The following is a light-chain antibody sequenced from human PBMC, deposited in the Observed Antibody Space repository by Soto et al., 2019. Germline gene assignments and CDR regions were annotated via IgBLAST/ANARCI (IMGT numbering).Light chain of an antibody. V-gene: IGLV1-47*01. CDR2: RSN. CDR3: ASWDGSLSGWV. J-gene: IGLJ3*02. Sequence: QSVMTQAPSASGSPGQRVTISCAGSRSNIGSNSVYWYQQLPGAAPKLLLYRSNQRPSGVPDRFSGSVSGTSASLAISQLRSEDEADYYCASWDGSLSGWVFGGGTKLTVL. CDR1: RSNIGSNS.